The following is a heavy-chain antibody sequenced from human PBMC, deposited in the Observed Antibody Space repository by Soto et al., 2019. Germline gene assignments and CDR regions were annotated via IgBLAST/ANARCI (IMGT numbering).Heavy chain of an antibody. D-gene: IGHD2-15*01. J-gene: IGHJ6*02. Sequence: GGSLRLSCAASGFTFSSYGMHWVRQAPGKGLEWVAVIWYDGSNKYYADSVKGRFTISRDNSKNTLYLQMNSLRAEDTAVYYCARDGIWWFPGTLYYYGMDVWGQGTTVTVSS. CDR1: GFTFSSYG. CDR3: ARDGIWWFPGTLYYYGMDV. CDR2: IWYDGSNK. V-gene: IGHV3-33*01.